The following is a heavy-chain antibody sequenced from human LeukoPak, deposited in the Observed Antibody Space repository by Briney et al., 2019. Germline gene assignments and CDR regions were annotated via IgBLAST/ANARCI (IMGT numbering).Heavy chain of an antibody. CDR2: IKLDGSVK. J-gene: IGHJ4*02. V-gene: IGHV3-7*01. D-gene: IGHD2-8*02. Sequence: PGGSLRLSCAAFGFTFSNYWMNWVRQAPGKGLAWVAIIKLDGSVKYYVDSVKGRFSISRDNAKNSVYLQMNNLRAEDTAVYYCARAGTGLDYWGQGTLVTVSS. CDR1: GFTFSNYW. CDR3: ARAGTGLDY.